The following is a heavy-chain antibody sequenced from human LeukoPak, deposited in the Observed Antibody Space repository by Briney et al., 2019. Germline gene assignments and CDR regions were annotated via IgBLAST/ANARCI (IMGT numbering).Heavy chain of an antibody. CDR2: ISSSSTYK. D-gene: IGHD2-21*02. Sequence: GGSLRLSCAASGFTFSGYSMDWVRQAPGKGLEWVSSISSSSTYKYYADSVKGRFTISRDNSKNTLYLQMNSLRAEDTAVYYCARGGVVTATRLYYYYYGMDVWGQGTTVTVSS. CDR1: GFTFSGYS. J-gene: IGHJ6*02. V-gene: IGHV3-21*01. CDR3: ARGGVVTATRLYYYYYGMDV.